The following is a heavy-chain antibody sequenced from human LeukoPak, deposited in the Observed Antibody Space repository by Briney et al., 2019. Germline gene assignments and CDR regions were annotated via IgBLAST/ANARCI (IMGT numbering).Heavy chain of an antibody. CDR2: ISSSSSYI. J-gene: IGHJ4*02. CDR1: GFTFSSYS. Sequence: GSLRLSCATSGFTFSSYSMNWVRQAPGKGLEWVSSISSSSSYIYYADSVKGRFTISRDNAKNSLYLQMNSLRAEDTAVYYCARVYPRNYPDYWGQGTLVTVSS. V-gene: IGHV3-21*01. D-gene: IGHD1-14*01. CDR3: ARVYPRNYPDY.